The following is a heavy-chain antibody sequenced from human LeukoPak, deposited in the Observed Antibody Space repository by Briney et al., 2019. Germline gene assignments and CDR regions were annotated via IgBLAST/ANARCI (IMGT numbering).Heavy chain of an antibody. D-gene: IGHD3-22*01. CDR1: GFTFSSYG. Sequence: GGSLRLSCAASGFTFSSYGMHWVRQAPGKWLEWVAVIWYDGSNKYYADSVKGRFTISRDNSKNTLYLQMNSLRAEDTAVYYCARSIRVPDSSGYYYYFDYWGQGTLVTVSS. V-gene: IGHV3-33*01. J-gene: IGHJ4*02. CDR3: ARSIRVPDSSGYYYYFDY. CDR2: IWYDGSNK.